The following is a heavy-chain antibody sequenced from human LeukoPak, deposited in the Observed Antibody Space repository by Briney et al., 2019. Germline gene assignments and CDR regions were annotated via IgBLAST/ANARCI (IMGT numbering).Heavy chain of an antibody. Sequence: GASVKVSCKVSGYTLTELSMHWVRQAPGKGLEWMGGFDPEDGETIYAQKFQGRVTMTEDTSTDTAYMELSSLRSEDTAVYYCATSVGSYQLLSYYFDYWGQGTLITVSS. J-gene: IGHJ4*02. CDR3: ATSVGSYQLLSYYFDY. V-gene: IGHV1-24*01. CDR1: GYTLTELS. CDR2: FDPEDGET. D-gene: IGHD2-2*01.